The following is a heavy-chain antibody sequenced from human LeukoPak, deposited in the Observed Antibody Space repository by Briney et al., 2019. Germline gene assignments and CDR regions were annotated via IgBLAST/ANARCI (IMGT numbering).Heavy chain of an antibody. J-gene: IGHJ3*02. D-gene: IGHD1-26*01. CDR2: IYHSGDT. V-gene: IGHV4-38-2*02. Sequence: PSETLSLTCTDSGYSISSGYYWGWNRQTPGKGLEWIGHIYHSGDTYYNPSLKSRVAISVDTSENQFSLKLSSVTAADTAVYYCASTYSLYDAFDIWGQGTMVTVSS. CDR1: GYSISSGYY. CDR3: ASTYSLYDAFDI.